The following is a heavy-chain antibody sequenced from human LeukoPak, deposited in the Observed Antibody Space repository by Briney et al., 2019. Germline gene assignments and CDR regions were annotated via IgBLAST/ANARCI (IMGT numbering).Heavy chain of an antibody. D-gene: IGHD2-15*01. V-gene: IGHV3-30*01. CDR2: ISYDGSNK. CDR1: GLTFSSYA. CDR3: ARDRGSGFDY. J-gene: IGHJ4*02. Sequence: GRSLRLFCAASGLTFSSYAMHWVRQAPGKGREWVAVISYDGSNKYYADSVKGRFTISRDNSKNTLYLQMNSLRAEDTAVYYCARDRGSGFDYWGQETLVTVSS.